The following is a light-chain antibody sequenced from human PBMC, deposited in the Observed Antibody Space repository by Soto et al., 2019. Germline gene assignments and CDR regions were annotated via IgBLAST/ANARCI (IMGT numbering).Light chain of an antibody. Sequence: DIQMTQSPSTLSASVGDRVTITCRASQSISGWLAWYQQKPGKAHKLLIYDASSLKRGVPSRFSGSFSGTEFTLTISSLQPDDFASYYCQQYDSYSATFGQGTKVEIK. CDR3: QQYDSYSAT. J-gene: IGKJ1*01. CDR2: DAS. CDR1: QSISGW. V-gene: IGKV1-5*01.